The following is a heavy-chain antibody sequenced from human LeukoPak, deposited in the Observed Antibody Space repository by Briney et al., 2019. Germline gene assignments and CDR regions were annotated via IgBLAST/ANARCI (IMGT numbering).Heavy chain of an antibody. V-gene: IGHV4-34*01. Sequence: PSETLSLTCAVYGGSFSGYYWSWIRQPPGKGPEWIGEINHSGSTNYNPSLKSRVTISVDTSKNQFSLKLSSVTAADTAVYYCARGRLRQWLAYWGQGTLVTVSS. J-gene: IGHJ4*02. CDR3: ARGRLRQWLAY. CDR1: GGSFSGYY. D-gene: IGHD6-19*01. CDR2: INHSGST.